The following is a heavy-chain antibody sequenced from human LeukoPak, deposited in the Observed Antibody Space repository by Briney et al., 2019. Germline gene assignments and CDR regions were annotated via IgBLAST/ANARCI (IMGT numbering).Heavy chain of an antibody. J-gene: IGHJ4*02. Sequence: PGGSLRLSCAASGFTFSSYCMNWVRQAPGKGLEWVSSITSSSTYTYYADSVKGRFTISRDNAKNSLYLQMNSLRAEDTAVYYCVRDRVGPDYWGQGTLVTVSS. V-gene: IGHV3-21*06. D-gene: IGHD1-26*01. CDR2: ITSSSTYT. CDR3: VRDRVGPDY. CDR1: GFTFSSYC.